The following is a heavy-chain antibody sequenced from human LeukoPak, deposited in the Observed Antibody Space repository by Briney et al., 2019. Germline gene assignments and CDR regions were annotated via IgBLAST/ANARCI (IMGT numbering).Heavy chain of an antibody. V-gene: IGHV1-2*02. CDR3: ARDNGGNSAYYFDY. D-gene: IGHD4-23*01. J-gene: IGHJ4*02. Sequence: ASVKVSCKASGYTFTSYGISWVRQAPGQGLEWMGWINPDTGGTNYAQKFQGRVTMTRDTSIRTAYMELSRLRSDDTAVYYCARDNGGNSAYYFDYWGQGTLVTVSS. CDR1: GYTFTSYG. CDR2: INPDTGGT.